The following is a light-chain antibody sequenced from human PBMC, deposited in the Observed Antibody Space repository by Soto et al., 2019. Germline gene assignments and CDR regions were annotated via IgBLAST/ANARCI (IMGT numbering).Light chain of an antibody. V-gene: IGKV3-15*01. CDR2: GAS. Sequence: IVLTQSPGTLSLSQGERATLSCRASQSVSSRFLAWYQQRPGQAPRLLIYGASTRATGISVRFSGSGSGTEFTLTISSLQSEDFAVYYCQHYDNWPPRTFGQGTKVDI. CDR1: QSVSSRF. J-gene: IGKJ1*01. CDR3: QHYDNWPPRT.